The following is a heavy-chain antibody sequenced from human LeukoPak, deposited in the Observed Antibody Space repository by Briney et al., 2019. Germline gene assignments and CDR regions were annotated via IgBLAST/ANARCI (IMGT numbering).Heavy chain of an antibody. V-gene: IGHV1-2*02. Sequence: GASVKVSCKASGYTFTGYYMHWVRQAPGQGLEWMGWINPNSGGTNYAQKLQGRVTMTTDTSTSTAYMELRSLRSDDTAVYYCARVGAGLDYYGMDVWGQGTTVTVSS. CDR1: GYTFTGYY. CDR3: ARVGAGLDYYGMDV. D-gene: IGHD1-26*01. CDR2: INPNSGGT. J-gene: IGHJ6*02.